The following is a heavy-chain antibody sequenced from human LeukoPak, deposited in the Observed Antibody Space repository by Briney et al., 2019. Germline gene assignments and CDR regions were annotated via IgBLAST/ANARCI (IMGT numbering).Heavy chain of an antibody. CDR1: RYSFTSYW. V-gene: IGHV5-51*01. J-gene: IGHJ4*02. CDR3: ASGSIYDSSAYYFDY. CDR2: IYPGDSDT. D-gene: IGHD3-22*01. Sequence: GESLKISCKGSRYSFTSYWIGWVRQMPGKGLEWMGIIYPGDSDTRYSPSFQGQVTISADKSISTAYLQWSSLKASDTAMYYCASGSIYDSSAYYFDYWGQGTLVTVSS.